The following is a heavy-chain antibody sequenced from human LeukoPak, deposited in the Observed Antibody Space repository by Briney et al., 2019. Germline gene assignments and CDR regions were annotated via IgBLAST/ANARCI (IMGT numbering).Heavy chain of an antibody. CDR3: ARPLAAGWVLDAFDI. J-gene: IGHJ3*02. D-gene: IGHD6-13*01. V-gene: IGHV1-2*02. CDR1: GYTFTSYG. Sequence: ASVKVSCKASGYTFTSYGISWVRQAPGQGLEWMGWINPNSGGTNYARKFQGRVTMTRDTSISTAYMELSRLRSDDTAVYYCARPLAAGWVLDAFDIWGQGTMVTVSS. CDR2: INPNSGGT.